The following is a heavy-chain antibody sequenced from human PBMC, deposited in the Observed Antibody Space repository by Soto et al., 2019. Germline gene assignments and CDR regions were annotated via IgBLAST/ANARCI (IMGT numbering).Heavy chain of an antibody. CDR1: GGSFSGYY. J-gene: IGHJ4*02. Sequence: QVQLQQWGAGLLKPSETLSLTCAVYGGSFSGYYWSWIRQPPGKGLEWIGEINHSGSTNYNPSLKSRGTISVDTSKNQFSLKLSSVTAADTAVYYCARGFDSSGYHNPATLDYWGQGTLVTVSS. D-gene: IGHD3-22*01. CDR3: ARGFDSSGYHNPATLDY. CDR2: INHSGST. V-gene: IGHV4-34*01.